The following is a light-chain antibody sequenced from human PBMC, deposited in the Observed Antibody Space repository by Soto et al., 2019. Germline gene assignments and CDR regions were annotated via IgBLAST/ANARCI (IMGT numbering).Light chain of an antibody. CDR2: AVT. Sequence: QSALTQPASVSGSPGQSITISCTGTSSDVGGYNHVTWYQQHPGKAPKLIIYAVTNQPSGVSNRLSGSKSGNTASLTISGRQAEDEADYYCNSYRTPIAPCYVFGTGTKLTVL. V-gene: IGLV2-14*01. CDR3: NSYRTPIAPCYV. J-gene: IGLJ1*01. CDR1: SSDVGGYNH.